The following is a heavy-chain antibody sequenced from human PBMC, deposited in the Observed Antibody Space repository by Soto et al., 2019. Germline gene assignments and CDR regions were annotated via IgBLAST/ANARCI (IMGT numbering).Heavy chain of an antibody. Sequence: GGSLRLSCAASGFTFSSYAMSWVRQAPGKGLEWVSAISGSGGSTYYADSVKGRFTISRDNSKNTLYLQMNSLRAEDTAVYCWEKDKEECRPFGVDPWGQGTLVTVSS. CDR2: ISGSGGST. J-gene: IGHJ5*02. CDR3: EKDKEECRPFGVDP. V-gene: IGHV3-23*01. CDR1: GFTFSSYA. D-gene: IGHD3-16*01.